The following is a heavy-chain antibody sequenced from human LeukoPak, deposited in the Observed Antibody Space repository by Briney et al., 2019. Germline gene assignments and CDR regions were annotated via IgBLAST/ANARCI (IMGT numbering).Heavy chain of an antibody. V-gene: IGHV1-46*01. CDR1: GHSFTSYY. J-gene: IGHJ4*02. CDR3: ARDIPYEVTFGGVTVMGSFVLDY. CDR2: INPSGGST. D-gene: IGHD3-16*02. Sequence: ASVKVSCKASGHSFTSYYMHWVRQATGQGLEWMGIINPSGGSTSYAQKFQGRVTLTRDTSTTTVYMELSSLRSEDTAVYYCARDIPYEVTFGGVTVMGSFVLDYWGQGTLVTVSS.